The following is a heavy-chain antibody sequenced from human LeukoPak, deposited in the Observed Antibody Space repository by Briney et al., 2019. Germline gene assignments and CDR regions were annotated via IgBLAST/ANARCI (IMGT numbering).Heavy chain of an antibody. J-gene: IGHJ6*02. Sequence: GGSLRLSCAASGFTFTTYWMHWVRQAPGKGLVWVSHINSDGSITSYADSVKGRFTISRDNAKNTLYLQMNSLRAEDTAVYYCARGAVDTANAVWGQGTTVTVSS. D-gene: IGHD5-18*01. V-gene: IGHV3-74*01. CDR2: INSDGSIT. CDR3: ARGAVDTANAV. CDR1: GFTFTTYW.